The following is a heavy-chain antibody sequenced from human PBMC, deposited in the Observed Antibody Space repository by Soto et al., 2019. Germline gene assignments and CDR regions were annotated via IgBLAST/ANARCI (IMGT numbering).Heavy chain of an antibody. V-gene: IGHV4-31*03. CDR2: ICFTGST. CDR1: GDSIGRGGYC. J-gene: IGHJ5*02. CDR3: ARGRTYYAP. D-gene: IGHD3-3*01. Sequence: QVQLQESGPGLVRPSQTLSLTCTVSGDSIGRGGYCWSWIRQRPGEGLECIGSICFTGSTYYNPSLKSRVSMSIDTSKCQFSLWLSSVPAADTAGSYCARGRTYYAPWGQGTLVTVSS.